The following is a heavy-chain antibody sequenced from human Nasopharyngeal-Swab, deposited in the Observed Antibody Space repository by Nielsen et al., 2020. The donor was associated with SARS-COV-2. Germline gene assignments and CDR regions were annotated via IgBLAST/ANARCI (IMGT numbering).Heavy chain of an antibody. CDR1: GFTFSSYA. CDR3: AKDLGYCSGGSCYGDAFDI. Sequence: GGSLRLSCAASGFTFSSYAMSWVRQAPGKGLEWVSAISGSGGSTYYADSVKGRFTISRDNSKNTLYLQTNSLRAEDTAVYYCAKDLGYCSGGSCYGDAFDIWGQGTMVTVSS. CDR2: ISGSGGST. D-gene: IGHD2-15*01. V-gene: IGHV3-23*01. J-gene: IGHJ3*02.